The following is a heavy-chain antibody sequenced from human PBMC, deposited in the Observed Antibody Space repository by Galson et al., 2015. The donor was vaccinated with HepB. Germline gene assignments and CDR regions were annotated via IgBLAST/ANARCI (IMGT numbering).Heavy chain of an antibody. CDR3: AIEEHAYGAAGAFDI. J-gene: IGHJ3*02. D-gene: IGHD4/OR15-4a*01. Sequence: SLRLSCAASGFSVNSYYMAWVRQAPGKGLDWVSVIFSGGQTYYRDSVKGRFTVSKDISKNTLYLQRNSLRAGDKAMYYCAIEEHAYGAAGAFDIWGQGIMVIVSS. CDR2: IFSGGQT. V-gene: IGHV3-53*01. CDR1: GFSVNSYY.